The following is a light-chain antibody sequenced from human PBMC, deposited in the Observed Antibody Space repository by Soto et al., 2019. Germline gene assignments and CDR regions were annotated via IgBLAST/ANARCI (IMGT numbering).Light chain of an antibody. CDR3: QQYNNWLTWT. CDR1: QSVGRR. J-gene: IGKJ1*01. CDR2: DAS. V-gene: IGKV3-15*01. Sequence: EIVMTQSPATLSVSPGERATLSCRASQSVGRRLVWYQQKAGQAPRPLIFDASTRAAGIPARFSGSGSGTEFTLTISRLEPEDFAVYYCQQYNNWLTWTFGQGTKVDIK.